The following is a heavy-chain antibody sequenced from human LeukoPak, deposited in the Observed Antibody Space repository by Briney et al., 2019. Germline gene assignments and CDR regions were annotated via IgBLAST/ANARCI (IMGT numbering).Heavy chain of an antibody. CDR3: AREGSSWDLYYYYMDV. CDR1: AGSISRTNW. Sequence: SGTLSLTCAVSAGSISRTNWWSWVRQPPGKGLEWIGEIFHSGRTNYNPSLKSRVTLSVDKSKNQFSLKLSSVTAADTAVYYCAREGSSWDLYYYYMDVWGKGTTVTVSS. D-gene: IGHD6-13*01. CDR2: IFHSGRT. V-gene: IGHV4-4*02. J-gene: IGHJ6*03.